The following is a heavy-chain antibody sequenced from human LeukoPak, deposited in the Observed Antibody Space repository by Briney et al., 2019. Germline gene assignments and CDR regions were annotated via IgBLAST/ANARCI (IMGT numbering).Heavy chain of an antibody. Sequence: ASVKVSCKASGYTFTGYYVHWVRQAPGQGLEWMGRINPNSGDTNYAQKFQGRVTMTRDTSISTAYMELSRLRSDDTAVYYCAKQLGYCSDGSCYFPYWGQGTLVTVSS. V-gene: IGHV1-2*06. D-gene: IGHD2-15*01. J-gene: IGHJ4*02. CDR3: AKQLGYCSDGSCYFPY. CDR1: GYTFTGYY. CDR2: INPNSGDT.